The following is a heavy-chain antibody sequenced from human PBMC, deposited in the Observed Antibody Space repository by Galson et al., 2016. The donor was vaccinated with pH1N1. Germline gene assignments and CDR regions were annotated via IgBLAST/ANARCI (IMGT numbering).Heavy chain of an antibody. CDR3: VRVKKKWDSSGCYAADY. D-gene: IGHD6-19*01. J-gene: IGHJ4*02. CDR1: GYTFTSND. Sequence: SVKVSCKASGYTFTSNDISWVRQAPGQGLEWMGWSSTYNGNTNYAQKLQGRVSMTTDTSTSTAYMELRSLRSDDTAVYYCVRVKKKWDSSGCYAADYWGQGTLVTVSS. V-gene: IGHV1-18*01. CDR2: SSTYNGNT.